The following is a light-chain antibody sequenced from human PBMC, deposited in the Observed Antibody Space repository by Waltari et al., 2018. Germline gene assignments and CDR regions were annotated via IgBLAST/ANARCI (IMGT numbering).Light chain of an antibody. CDR3: LQSYSLSLFT. Sequence: DIQVTQSPSSLSASVGDRVTITCRANQSMSSFLNWYQQKPGKAPRLLSSATSNLQSGVPSRFSGSGSGADCTLTINSLQPEDFATYYCLQSYSLSLFTFGPGTRVDIK. V-gene: IGKV1-39*01. J-gene: IGKJ3*01. CDR2: ATS. CDR1: QSMSSF.